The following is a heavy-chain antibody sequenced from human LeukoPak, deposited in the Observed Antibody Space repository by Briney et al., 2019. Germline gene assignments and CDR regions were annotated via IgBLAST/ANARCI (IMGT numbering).Heavy chain of an antibody. CDR3: ARPSSQWFWELFSSVYYFDY. CDR1: GYTFTSYG. J-gene: IGHJ4*02. D-gene: IGHD3-10*01. Sequence: ASVKVSCKASGYTFTSYGISWVRQAPGQGLEWMGWISAYNGNTNYAQKLQGRVTMTTDTSTSTAYMELRSLRSDDTAVYYCARPSSQWFWELFSSVYYFDYWGQGTLVTVSS. CDR2: ISAYNGNT. V-gene: IGHV1-18*01.